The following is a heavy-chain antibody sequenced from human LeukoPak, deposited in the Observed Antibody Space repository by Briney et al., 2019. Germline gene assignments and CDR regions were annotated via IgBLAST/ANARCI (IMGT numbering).Heavy chain of an antibody. D-gene: IGHD2-2*01. J-gene: IGHJ6*02. CDR1: GYTFTSYG. CDR3: ARDIVVVPAAIRGYGMDV. V-gene: IGHV1-18*01. Sequence: APVKVSCKASGYTFTSYGISWVRQAPGQGLEWMGWISAYNGNTNYAQKLQGRVTMTTDTSTSTAYMELRSLRSDDTAVYYCARDIVVVPAAIRGYGMDVWGQGTTVTVSS. CDR2: ISAYNGNT.